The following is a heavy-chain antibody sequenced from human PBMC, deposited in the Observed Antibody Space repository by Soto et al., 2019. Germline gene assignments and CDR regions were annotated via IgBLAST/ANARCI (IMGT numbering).Heavy chain of an antibody. CDR1: GFSLTTSGVG. V-gene: IGHV2-5*02. D-gene: IGHD3-3*01. Sequence: QITLNESGPTVVRPTETLTLTCRFSGFSLTTSGVGVGWIRQSPGKAPEWLALIYWDDDKRYSASLKSMLTITKDTSKNQVVLTVSDLYPTDTATYYCAHRVLRTVFGLVTTTAIYFDFWGQGTPVAVSS. CDR2: IYWDDDK. CDR3: AHRVLRTVFGLVTTTAIYFDF. J-gene: IGHJ4*02.